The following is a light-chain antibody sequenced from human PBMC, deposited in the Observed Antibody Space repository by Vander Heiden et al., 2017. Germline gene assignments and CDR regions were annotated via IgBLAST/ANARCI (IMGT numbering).Light chain of an antibody. CDR2: AAS. CDR1: QWVSSY. J-gene: IGKJ2*01. CDR3: QRADGKRPT. Sequence: DSHMTQSPCCRSASIGDRITSSCRASQWVSSYSNCQHQTPGKAPNLLNYAASNSPSGPPSRISSSASAAYTPLTISILPPEDLATYYSQRADGKRPTFGEGTKLEIK. V-gene: IGKV1-39*01.